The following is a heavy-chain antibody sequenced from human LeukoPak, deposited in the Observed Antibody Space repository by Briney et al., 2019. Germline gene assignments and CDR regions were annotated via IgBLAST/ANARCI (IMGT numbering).Heavy chain of an antibody. CDR1: DGSITSGAYS. CDR2: IYHSGST. V-gene: IGHV4-30-2*01. CDR3: ARGAGIITVAGYYFDY. D-gene: IGHD6-19*01. Sequence: SETLSLTCAVSDGSITSGAYSWSWIRQPPGKGLEWIGYIYHSGSTYYNPSLKSRVTISVDRSKNQFSLKLSSVTAADTAVYYCARGAGIITVAGYYFDYWGQGTLVTV. J-gene: IGHJ4*02.